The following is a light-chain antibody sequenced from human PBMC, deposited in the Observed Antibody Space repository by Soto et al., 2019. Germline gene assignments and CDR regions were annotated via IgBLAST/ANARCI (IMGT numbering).Light chain of an antibody. V-gene: IGLV2-11*01. CDR1: NSNIASNS. J-gene: IGLJ3*02. CDR2: DVS. CDR3: CSYAGTYTWV. Sequence: QSVPTQPPSASGTPGQRVTITCYGDNSNIASNSVNWYQQHPGKAPKLMIYDVSKRPSGVPDRFSGSKSGNTASLTISGLQAEDEADYYCCSYAGTYTWVFGGGTKVTVL.